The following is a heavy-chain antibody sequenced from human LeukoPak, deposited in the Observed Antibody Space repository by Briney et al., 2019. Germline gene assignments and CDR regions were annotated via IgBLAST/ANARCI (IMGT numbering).Heavy chain of an antibody. D-gene: IGHD6-6*01. CDR3: AKDVEAARRANYWFDP. CDR2: ISGSGGST. CDR1: GFTFSSYA. J-gene: IGHJ5*02. V-gene: IGHV3-23*01. Sequence: GGSLRLSCAASGFTFSSYAMSWVRQAPGKGLEWVSAISGSGGSTYYAASVKGRFTISRDNSKNTLYLKMNSLRAEDTAVYYCAKDVEAARRANYWFDPWGQGTLVTVSS.